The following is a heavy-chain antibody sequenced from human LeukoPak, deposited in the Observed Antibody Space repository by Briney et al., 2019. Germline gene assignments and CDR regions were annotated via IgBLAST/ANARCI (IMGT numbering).Heavy chain of an antibody. CDR3: TRGDPDK. D-gene: IGHD2-21*02. J-gene: IGHJ4*02. Sequence: GGSLRLSCAASGFIFNNYWMQWVRQAPGKGLEWVANINYGGNENYHVDSVRGRFSISRDNVRNSLYLQMNSLRAEDTAVYYCTRGDPDKWGQGTLVIVSS. V-gene: IGHV3-7*03. CDR2: INYGGNEN. CDR1: GFIFNNYW.